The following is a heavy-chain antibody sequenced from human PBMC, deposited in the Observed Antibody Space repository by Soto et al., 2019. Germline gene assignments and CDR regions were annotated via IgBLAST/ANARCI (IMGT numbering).Heavy chain of an antibody. CDR2: ISSSSSTI. J-gene: IGHJ4*02. Sequence: EVQLVESGGGLVQPGGSLRLSCAASGFTFSSYSMNWVRQAPGKGLEWVSYISSSSSTIYYADSVTGRFTMSRDNANNSVYLQKTSLRAEHTAVYYWARGTTGGSGSYYIRQDDWGQGTLVTASS. CDR1: GFTFSSYS. D-gene: IGHD3-10*01. V-gene: IGHV3-48*01. CDR3: ARGTTGGSGSYYIRQDD.